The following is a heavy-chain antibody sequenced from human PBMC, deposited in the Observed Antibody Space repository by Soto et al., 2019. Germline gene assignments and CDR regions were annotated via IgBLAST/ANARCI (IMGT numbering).Heavy chain of an antibody. J-gene: IGHJ4*02. CDR3: ARVGYYDSSGYSFDY. CDR2: IIPIFGTA. D-gene: IGHD3-22*01. CDR1: GGTFSSYA. Sequence: QVQLVQSGAEVKKPGSSVKVSCKASGGTFSSYAISWVRQAPGQGLEWMGGIIPIFGTANYAQKFQGRVTSAADESASTAYLELSSLRSEDTAVYYCARVGYYDSSGYSFDYWGQGTLVTVSS. V-gene: IGHV1-69*12.